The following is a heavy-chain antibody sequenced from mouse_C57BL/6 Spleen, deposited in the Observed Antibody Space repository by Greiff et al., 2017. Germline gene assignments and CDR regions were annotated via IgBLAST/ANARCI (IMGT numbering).Heavy chain of an antibody. CDR3: ARRLPPYGMDY. CDR2: IDPSDSET. CDR1: GYTFTSYW. D-gene: IGHD5-5*01. Sequence: LVRPGSSVKLSCKASGYTFTSYWMHWVKQRPIQGLEWIGNIDPSDSETHYNQKFKDKATLTVDKSSSTAYLQLSSLTSEDSAVYYCARRLPPYGMDYWGQGTSVTVSS. V-gene: IGHV1-52*01. J-gene: IGHJ4*01.